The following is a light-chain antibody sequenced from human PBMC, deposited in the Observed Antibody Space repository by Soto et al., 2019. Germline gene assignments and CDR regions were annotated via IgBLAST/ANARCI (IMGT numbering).Light chain of an antibody. Sequence: QSALTQPPSASGSPGQSVTISCTGTSSDVGGYNYVSWHQQHPGKAPKLIIYDVTKRPSGVPDLFSGSKSGYTAALTVSGLQAEDDADYYCSSVAVGNIYVFGTGTKLTVL. CDR3: SSVAVGNIYV. CDR2: DVT. V-gene: IGLV2-8*01. CDR1: SSDVGGYNY. J-gene: IGLJ1*01.